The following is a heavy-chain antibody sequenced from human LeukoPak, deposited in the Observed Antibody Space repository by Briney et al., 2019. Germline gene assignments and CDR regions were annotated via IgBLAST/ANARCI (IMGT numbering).Heavy chain of an antibody. J-gene: IGHJ4*02. D-gene: IGHD3-22*01. CDR3: ARDTLYDSSGYYYPHFDY. CDR1: GYTFTGYY. Sequence: ASVKVSCKASGYTFTGYYMHWVRQAPGQGLEWMGRINPNSGGTNYAQKFQGRVTMTRDTSISTAYMELSRLRSDDTAVHYCARDTLYDSSGYYYPHFDYWGQGTLVTVSS. CDR2: INPNSGGT. V-gene: IGHV1-2*06.